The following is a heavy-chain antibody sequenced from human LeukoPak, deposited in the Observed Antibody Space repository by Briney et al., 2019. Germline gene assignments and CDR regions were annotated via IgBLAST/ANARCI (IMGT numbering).Heavy chain of an antibody. Sequence: SETLSLTCTVSGGSITGYYWGWIRQPPGLGLEWIGYIYYSGSTNYDPSLKSRVTISIETSKNQFSLKLSSVTAADTAVYYCARVYYDFWSGYGWFDPWGQGTLVTVSS. J-gene: IGHJ5*02. CDR2: IYYSGST. D-gene: IGHD3-3*01. V-gene: IGHV4-59*01. CDR3: ARVYYDFWSGYGWFDP. CDR1: GGSITGYY.